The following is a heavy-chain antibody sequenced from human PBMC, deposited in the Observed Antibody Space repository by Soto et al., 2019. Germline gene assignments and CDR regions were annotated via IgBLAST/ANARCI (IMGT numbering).Heavy chain of an antibody. CDR2: INPNSGGT. Sequence: QVQLVQSGAEVKKPGASVKVSCKASGYTFTGYYMHWVRQAPGQGLEWMGWINPNSGGTNYAQKFQGRVTITGDTSISTAYMELSRLRSDDTAVYYCAKGQRVVLAATLFAFGIWGQGTMVTVSS. CDR3: AKGQRVVLAATLFAFGI. J-gene: IGHJ3*02. V-gene: IGHV1-2*02. CDR1: GYTFTGYY. D-gene: IGHD2-15*01.